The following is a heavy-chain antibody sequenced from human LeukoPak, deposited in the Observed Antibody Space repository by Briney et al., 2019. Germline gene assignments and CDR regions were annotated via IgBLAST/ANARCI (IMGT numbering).Heavy chain of an antibody. CDR1: GFSFSSYE. V-gene: IGHV3-48*03. CDR3: ARDLDWILFDY. D-gene: IGHD3-9*01. Sequence: GGSLRLSCAASGFSFSSYEMNWVRQAPGKGLEWVSYIGSTTNSIYYADSVKGRFTISRDNAKKSLFLQMNSLSAEDTAVYYCARDLDWILFDYWGQGTLVTVSS. CDR2: IGSTTNSI. J-gene: IGHJ4*02.